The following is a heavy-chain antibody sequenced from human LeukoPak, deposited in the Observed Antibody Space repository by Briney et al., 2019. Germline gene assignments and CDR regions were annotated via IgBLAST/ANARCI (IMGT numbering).Heavy chain of an antibody. CDR2: INAGNGNT. Sequence: ASVKVSCKDSGYTFTSYAMHWVRQAPGQRLEWMGWINAGNGNTKYSQEFQGRVTITRDTSASTIYMELSSLRSEDTAVYYCARDIQVDSRASGYWGQGTLVTVSS. D-gene: IGHD3-22*01. CDR1: GYTFTSYA. J-gene: IGHJ4*02. CDR3: ARDIQVDSRASGY. V-gene: IGHV1-3*03.